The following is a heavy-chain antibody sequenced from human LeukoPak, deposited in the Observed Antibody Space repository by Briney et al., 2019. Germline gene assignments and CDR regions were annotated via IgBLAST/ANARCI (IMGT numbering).Heavy chain of an antibody. Sequence: SETLSLTCTVSGGSISSSSYYWGWIRQPPGKGLEWIGSFYYSGSTYYNPSLKSRVTISVDTSKNQFSLKLSSVTAADTAVYYCARRLYGSGIDYWGQGTLVTVSS. CDR1: GGSISSSSYY. V-gene: IGHV4-39*07. J-gene: IGHJ4*02. CDR3: ARRLYGSGIDY. CDR2: FYYSGST. D-gene: IGHD3-10*01.